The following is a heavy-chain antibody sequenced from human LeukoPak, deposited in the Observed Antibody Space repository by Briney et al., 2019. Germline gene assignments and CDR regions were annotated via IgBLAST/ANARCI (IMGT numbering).Heavy chain of an antibody. V-gene: IGHV4-38-2*02. J-gene: IGHJ4*02. Sequence: SETLSLTCTVSGYSIISGHYWGWIRQPPGKGLEWIGDIYHSGITYYNPSLKSRVTISVDTSKNQFSLQLNSVTAADTAVYYCARVGSGLHTPSVWYWGQGTLVTVSS. D-gene: IGHD5-18*01. CDR1: GYSIISGHY. CDR2: IYHSGIT. CDR3: ARVGSGLHTPSVWY.